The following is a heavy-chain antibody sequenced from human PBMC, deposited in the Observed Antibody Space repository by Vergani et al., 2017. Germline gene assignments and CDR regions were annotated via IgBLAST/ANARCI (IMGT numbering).Heavy chain of an antibody. CDR1: GYSISSGYY. J-gene: IGHJ4*02. V-gene: IGHV4-38-2*01. D-gene: IGHD5-12*01. CDR2: IYHSGST. Sequence: QVQLQESGPGLVKPSETLSLTCAVSGYSISSGYYWGWIRQPPGKGLEWIGSIYHSGSTYYNPSLKSRVTISVDTSKNQFSLKLSSVTAADTAVYYCARAVATITYFDYWGQGTLVTVSS. CDR3: ARAVATITYFDY.